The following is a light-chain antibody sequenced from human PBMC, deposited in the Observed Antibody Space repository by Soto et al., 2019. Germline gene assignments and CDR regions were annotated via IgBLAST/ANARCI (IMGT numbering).Light chain of an antibody. CDR1: SSNIGSNY. CDR3: GAWDNSLSTYV. J-gene: IGLJ1*01. V-gene: IGLV1-47*02. CDR2: NTY. Sequence: QSVLTQPPSASGTPGQRVTVSCSGSSSNIGSNYVYWYQHLPGTAPKLLIYNTYQRPSGVPDRFSGSKSGTSASLAISGLRSEDEADFYCGAWDNSLSTYVFGTGTKLTVL.